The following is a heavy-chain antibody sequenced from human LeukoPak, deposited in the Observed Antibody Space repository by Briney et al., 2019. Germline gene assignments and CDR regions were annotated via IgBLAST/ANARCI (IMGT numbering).Heavy chain of an antibody. CDR2: IYTRGST. Sequence: SSVTLSLTCTVSGGSISSYYWSWIRQPAGKGLEWIGRIYTRGSTNYNPSLKSRVTMSVDTSKNQFSLKRSSVTAADPAVYYCARGRIVVVPDAFDLWGQGTMITVSS. D-gene: IGHD3-22*01. J-gene: IGHJ3*01. V-gene: IGHV4-4*07. CDR3: ARGRIVVVPDAFDL. CDR1: GGSISSYY.